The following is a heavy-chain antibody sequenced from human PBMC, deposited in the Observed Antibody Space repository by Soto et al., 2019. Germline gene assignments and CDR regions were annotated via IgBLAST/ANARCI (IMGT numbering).Heavy chain of an antibody. Sequence: QVQLQESGPGLVKPSETLSLTCTVSGGSISSYYWSWIRQPPGKGLEWIGYIYYSGSTNYNPSLKSRVTITVDTPKNQSSLKLRSVTAADTAVYYCARESHSSSWPYYYYYGMDVWGQGTTVTVSS. CDR2: IYYSGST. CDR3: ARESHSSSWPYYYYYGMDV. CDR1: GGSISSYY. D-gene: IGHD6-13*01. V-gene: IGHV4-59*12. J-gene: IGHJ6*02.